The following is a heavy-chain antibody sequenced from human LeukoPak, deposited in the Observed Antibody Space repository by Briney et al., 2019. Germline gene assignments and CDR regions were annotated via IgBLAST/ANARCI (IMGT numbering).Heavy chain of an antibody. CDR1: GGSISSGDYY. CDR3: ARVAEIEMATILGAFDI. D-gene: IGHD5-24*01. J-gene: IGHJ3*02. Sequence: SETLSLTCTVSGGSISSGDYYWGWIRQPPGKGLEWIGYIYYSGSTYYNPSLKSRVTISVDTSKNQFSLKLSSVTAADTAVYYCARVAEIEMATILGAFDIWGQGTMVTVSS. CDR2: IYYSGST. V-gene: IGHV4-30-4*02.